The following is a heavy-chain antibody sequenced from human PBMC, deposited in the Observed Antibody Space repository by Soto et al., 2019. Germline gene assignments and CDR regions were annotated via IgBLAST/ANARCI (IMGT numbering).Heavy chain of an antibody. J-gene: IGHJ6*02. D-gene: IGHD3-10*01. CDR3: ARVAITLVRGVSFYYYYGMDV. CDR2: ISAYNGNT. Sequence: ASVKVSCKASGFNFGSSAIQWVRQARGHRLEWMGWISAYNGNTNYAQKLQGRVTMTTDTSTSTAYMELRSLRSDDTAVYYCARVAITLVRGVSFYYYYGMDVWGQGTTVTVSS. V-gene: IGHV1-18*01. CDR1: GFNFGSSA.